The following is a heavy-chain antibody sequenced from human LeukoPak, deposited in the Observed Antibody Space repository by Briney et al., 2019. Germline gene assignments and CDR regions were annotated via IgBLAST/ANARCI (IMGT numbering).Heavy chain of an antibody. D-gene: IGHD6-6*01. J-gene: IGHJ4*02. Sequence: PGGSLRLSCAASGFTFSSYAMHWVRQAPGKGLEWVAVISYDGSNKYYADSVKGRFTISRDNSKNTLYLQMNSLRAEDTAVYYCAREIEYSSSSKPLGYWGQGTLVTVSS. CDR3: AREIEYSSSSKPLGY. CDR1: GFTFSSYA. CDR2: ISYDGSNK. V-gene: IGHV3-30-3*01.